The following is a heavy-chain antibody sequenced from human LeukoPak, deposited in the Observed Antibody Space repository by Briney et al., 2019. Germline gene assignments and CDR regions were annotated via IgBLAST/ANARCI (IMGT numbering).Heavy chain of an antibody. J-gene: IGHJ4*02. CDR1: GFTFSNSW. CDR3: ARIPYTTGSSF. D-gene: IGHD2/OR15-2a*01. Sequence: GGSLRLSCAASGFTFSNSWMHWVRQASGEGLVWVSRINGDGSTTTYADSVKGRFTISRDNAKNTLYLQMNSLRAEDTAVYYCARIPYTTGSSFWGQGTLVTVSS. CDR2: INGDGSTT. V-gene: IGHV3-74*01.